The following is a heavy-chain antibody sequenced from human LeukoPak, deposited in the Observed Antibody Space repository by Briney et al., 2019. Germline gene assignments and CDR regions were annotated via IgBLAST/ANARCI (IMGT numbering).Heavy chain of an antibody. J-gene: IGHJ4*02. Sequence: GGSLRLSCAASGFTFSSYIMNWVRQAPGKGLEWVSSISGSGSYRYYADSLKGRFTISRDNAKNSLYLQMNSLRAEDTAVYYCARDPAYYDSSGYYGGFDYWGQGTLVTVSS. CDR2: ISGSGSYR. CDR3: ARDPAYYDSSGYYGGFDY. D-gene: IGHD3-22*01. CDR1: GFTFSSYI. V-gene: IGHV3-21*01.